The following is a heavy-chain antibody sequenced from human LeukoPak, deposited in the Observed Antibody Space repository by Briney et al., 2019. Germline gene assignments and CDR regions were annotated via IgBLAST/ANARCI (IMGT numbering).Heavy chain of an antibody. CDR1: DGSISSSSYY. CDR3: ARTYYYDSSGYLLNFDAFDI. D-gene: IGHD3-22*01. V-gene: IGHV4-39*01. CDR2: IYYSGST. Sequence: SETLSLTCTVSDGSISSSSYYWGWIRQPPGKGLEWIGSIYYSGSTYYNPSLKSRVTISVDTSKNQFSLKLSSVTAADTAVYYCARTYYYDSSGYLLNFDAFDIWGQGTMVTVSS. J-gene: IGHJ3*02.